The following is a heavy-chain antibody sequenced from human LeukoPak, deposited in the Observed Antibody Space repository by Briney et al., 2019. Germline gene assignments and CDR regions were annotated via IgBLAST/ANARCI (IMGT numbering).Heavy chain of an antibody. CDR1: GYSFSDYW. V-gene: IGHV5-51*01. CDR2: MYPGDSDI. J-gene: IGHJ4*02. CDR3: ARLRFLEYLSDFDY. Sequence: GESLKISCQGSGYSFSDYWIGWVRQMPGKGLEWMGIMYPGDSDIRYSPSFQGLVTMSADKSISTAYLQWSSLKASDTAIYYCARLRFLEYLSDFDYWGQGTLVTVSS. D-gene: IGHD3-3*01.